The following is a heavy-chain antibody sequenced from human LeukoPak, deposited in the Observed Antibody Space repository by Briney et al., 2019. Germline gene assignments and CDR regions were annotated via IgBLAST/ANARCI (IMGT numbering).Heavy chain of an antibody. J-gene: IGHJ4*02. CDR3: ARNGEYYDILTGLGYFDY. D-gene: IGHD3-9*01. Sequence: GESLKISCKGSGYSFTSYWIGWVRQMPGKGLEWMGIIYPGDSDTRYSPSFQGQVTISADKSISTAYLQWSSLKASDTAMYYCARNGEYYDILTGLGYFDYWGQGTLVTVSS. CDR2: IYPGDSDT. V-gene: IGHV5-51*01. CDR1: GYSFTSYW.